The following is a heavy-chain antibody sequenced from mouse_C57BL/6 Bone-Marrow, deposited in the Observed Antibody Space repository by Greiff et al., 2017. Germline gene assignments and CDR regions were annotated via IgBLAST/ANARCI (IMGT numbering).Heavy chain of an antibody. CDR3: ASYGYLYAMDY. CDR1: GYAFSSSW. J-gene: IGHJ4*01. Sequence: QVQLQQSGPELVKPGASVKISCKASGYAFSSSWMNWVKQRPGKGLEWIGRIYPGDGDTNYNGKFKGKATLTADKSSSTAYMQLSSLTSDDSAVCFCASYGYLYAMDYWGQGTSVTVSS. V-gene: IGHV1-82*01. CDR2: IYPGDGDT. D-gene: IGHD2-2*01.